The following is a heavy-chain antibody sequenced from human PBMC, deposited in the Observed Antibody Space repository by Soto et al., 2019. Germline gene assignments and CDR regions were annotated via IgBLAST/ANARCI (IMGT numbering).Heavy chain of an antibody. V-gene: IGHV3-49*04. Sequence: PGGSLRLSCTASGFTSGDYAMSWVRQAPGKGLEWVGFIRSKAYGGTTEYAASVKGRFTISRDDSKSIAYLQMNSLKTEDTAVYYCTRAGYSGSSDYYYYGMDVWGQGTTVTVSS. CDR1: GFTSGDYA. CDR2: IRSKAYGGTT. CDR3: TRAGYSGSSDYYYYGMDV. J-gene: IGHJ6*02. D-gene: IGHD1-26*01.